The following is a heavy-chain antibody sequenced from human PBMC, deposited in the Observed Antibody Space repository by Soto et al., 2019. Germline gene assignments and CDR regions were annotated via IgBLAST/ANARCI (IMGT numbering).Heavy chain of an antibody. CDR1: GFTFSNYG. D-gene: IGHD5-12*01. V-gene: IGHV3-30*03. Sequence: PGGSLRLSCAASGFTFSNYGMHWVRQAPGKGLEWVAVISYDGSNKYYVDSVKGRFTISRDNSKNTLYLQMNSLRAEDTAVYYCARGGRGYEFDYWGQGTLVTVS. CDR2: ISYDGSNK. J-gene: IGHJ4*02. CDR3: ARGGRGYEFDY.